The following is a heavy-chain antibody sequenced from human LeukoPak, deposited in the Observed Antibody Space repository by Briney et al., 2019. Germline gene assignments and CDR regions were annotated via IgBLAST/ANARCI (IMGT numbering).Heavy chain of an antibody. D-gene: IGHD4-11*01. CDR3: ARDRSEEVTVTTDYYYYYYMDV. J-gene: IGHJ6*03. V-gene: IGHV1-69*13. CDR1: GGTFSSYA. CDR2: IIPIFGTT. Sequence: ASVKVSCKASGGTFSSYAISWVRQAPGQGLEWMGGIIPIFGTTNYAQKFQGRVTITADESTSTAYMELSSLRSEDTAVYYCARDRSEEVTVTTDYYYYYYMDVWGKGTTVTVSS.